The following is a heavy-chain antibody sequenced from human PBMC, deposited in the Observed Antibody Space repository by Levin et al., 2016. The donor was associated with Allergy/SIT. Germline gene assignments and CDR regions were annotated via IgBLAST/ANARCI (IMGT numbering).Heavy chain of an antibody. CDR1: GGSISSYY. Sequence: SETLSLTCTVSGGSISSYYWSWIRQPPGKGLEWIGYIYYSGSTNYNSSLKSRVTISLDTSKNQFSLKLSSVTAADTAVYYCARVSMVRRRFDYWGQGTLVTVSS. V-gene: IGHV4-59*01. D-gene: IGHD3-10*01. J-gene: IGHJ4*02. CDR3: ARVSMVRRRFDY. CDR2: IYYSGST.